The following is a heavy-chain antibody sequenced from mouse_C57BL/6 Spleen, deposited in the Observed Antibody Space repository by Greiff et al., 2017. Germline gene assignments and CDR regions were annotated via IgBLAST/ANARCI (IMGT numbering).Heavy chain of an antibody. Sequence: QVQLQQSGPGLVQPSQSLSITCTVSGFSLTSYGVHWVRQSPGKGLEWLGVIWSGGSTDYNAAFISRLSNSKDNSKSQVFFKMNSLQADDTAIYYCARSGYYGSSYDWYFDVWGTGTTVTVSS. CDR2: IWSGGST. J-gene: IGHJ1*03. CDR3: ARSGYYGSSYDWYFDV. CDR1: GFSLTSYG. V-gene: IGHV2-2*01. D-gene: IGHD1-1*01.